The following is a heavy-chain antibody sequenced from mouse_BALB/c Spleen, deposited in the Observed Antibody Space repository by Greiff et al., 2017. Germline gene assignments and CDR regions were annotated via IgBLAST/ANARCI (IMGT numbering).Heavy chain of an antibody. CDR2: ISNGGGST. Sequence: EVMLVESGGGLVQPGGSLKLSCAASGFTFSSYTMSWVRQTPEKRLEWVAYISNGGGSTYYPDTVKGRFTISRDNAKNTLYLQMSSLKSEDTAMYYCARHEVRRGYYFDYWGQGTTLTVSS. J-gene: IGHJ2*01. CDR1: GFTFSSYT. CDR3: ARHEVRRGYYFDY. D-gene: IGHD2-14*01. V-gene: IGHV5-12-2*01.